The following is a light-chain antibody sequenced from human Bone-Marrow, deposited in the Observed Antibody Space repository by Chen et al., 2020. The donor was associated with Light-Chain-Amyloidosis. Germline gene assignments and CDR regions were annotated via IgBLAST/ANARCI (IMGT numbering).Light chain of an antibody. CDR3: GTWDSSLSAPYV. CDR2: ENN. CDR1: SFNIGNNY. J-gene: IGLJ1*01. V-gene: IGLV1-51*01. Sequence: QSVLTQPPSVSAAPGQKVTISCSGSSFNIGNNYVSWYQQLPGTAPKLLIYENNKRPSGIPDRFSVSKSGTSATLGITGIQTGDEADDYCGTWDSSLSAPYVFGTGTKVTVL.